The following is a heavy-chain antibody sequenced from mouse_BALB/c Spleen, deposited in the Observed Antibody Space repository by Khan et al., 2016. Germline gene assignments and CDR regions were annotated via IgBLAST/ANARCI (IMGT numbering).Heavy chain of an antibody. CDR1: GYTFTDYS. Sequence: QIQLVQSGPELKKPGETVKISCKASGYTFTDYSMHWVKQTPGKGLKWMGWINTETGEPTYADDFKGRFAFSLETSASTAYLQITNLKNEDTATYFCARATLLRVFAYWGQGTLVTVSA. D-gene: IGHD1-2*01. V-gene: IGHV9-2-1*01. J-gene: IGHJ3*01. CDR2: INTETGEP. CDR3: ARATLLRVFAY.